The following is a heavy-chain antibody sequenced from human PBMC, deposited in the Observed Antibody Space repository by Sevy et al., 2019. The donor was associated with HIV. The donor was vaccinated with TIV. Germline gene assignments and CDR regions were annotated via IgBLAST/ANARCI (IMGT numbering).Heavy chain of an antibody. V-gene: IGHV4-59*08. CDR1: GGSINSDH. J-gene: IGHJ3*02. Sequence: SETLSLTCTVSGGSINSDHWNWIRQPPGKGLEWIGYVYYTGGTNYNPSLKNRVTILVDRTKNQFSLKLTSVTAADTAVYYCARRNDFDIWGQGTMVTVSS. CDR3: ARRNDFDI. CDR2: VYYTGGT.